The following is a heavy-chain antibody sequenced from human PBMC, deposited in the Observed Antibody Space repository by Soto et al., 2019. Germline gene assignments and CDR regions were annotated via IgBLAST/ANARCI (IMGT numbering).Heavy chain of an antibody. CDR2: ITSSSGYI. J-gene: IGHJ6*02. V-gene: IGHV3-21*02. CDR1: GFTFRTYT. D-gene: IGHD3-10*01. CDR3: ARVSGYCYGMDV. Sequence: EVQLVESGGGLVKPGGSLRLSCAASGFTFRTYTMNWVRQAPGKGLEWVSSITSSSGYIYYADSVKGRFTISRDNAENSLYLQMNSLRAEDTAVYYCARVSGYCYGMDVWGQGTTVTVSS.